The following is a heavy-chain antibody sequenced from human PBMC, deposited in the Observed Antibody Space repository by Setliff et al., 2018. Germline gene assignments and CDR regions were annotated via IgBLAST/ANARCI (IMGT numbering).Heavy chain of an antibody. CDR1: GYTFTSYD. D-gene: IGHD3-3*01. CDR3: ARAQSWSGGPYYFDN. Sequence: ASVKVSCKASGYTFTSYDINWARQATGQGLEWMGWMNPNSGNTGYAQKFQGRVTMTRNTSISTAYMDLSSLRFEDTAVYYCARAQSWSGGPYYFDNWGQGTLVTVS. CDR2: MNPNSGNT. V-gene: IGHV1-8*02. J-gene: IGHJ4*02.